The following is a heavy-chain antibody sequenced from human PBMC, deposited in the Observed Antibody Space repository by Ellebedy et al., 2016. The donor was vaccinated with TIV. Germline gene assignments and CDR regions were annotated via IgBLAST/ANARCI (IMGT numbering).Heavy chain of an antibody. CDR2: VYYSGSP. V-gene: IGHV4-39*01. D-gene: IGHD2-21*02. CDR3: ARTDPWQPIDD. J-gene: IGHJ4*02. Sequence: MPGGSLRLSCSVSAGSLSSTRYYWAWIRQPPGNGLEYIGRVYYSGSPYYSPSFKSRVTLSAATSKNQFSLNLRTATAADTAVYYCARTDPWQPIDDWGQGILVSVSS. CDR1: AGSLSSTRYY.